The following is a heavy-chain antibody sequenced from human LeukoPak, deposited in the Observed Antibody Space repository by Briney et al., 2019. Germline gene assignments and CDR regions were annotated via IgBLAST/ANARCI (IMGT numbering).Heavy chain of an antibody. J-gene: IGHJ4*02. CDR3: ATYDSSGYYYGY. CDR1: GFTFSSYA. V-gene: IGHV3-30*04. CDR2: ISYDGSNK. Sequence: GRSLRLSCAASGFTFSSYAMHWVRQAPGKGLEWVAVISYDGSNKYYADSVKGRFTISRDNSKNTLYLQMNSLRAEDTAVYYCATYDSSGYYYGYWGQGTLATVSS. D-gene: IGHD3-22*01.